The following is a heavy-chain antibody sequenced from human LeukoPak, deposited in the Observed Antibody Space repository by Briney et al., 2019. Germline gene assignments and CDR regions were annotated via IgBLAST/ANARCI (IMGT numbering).Heavy chain of an antibody. Sequence: KAGGSLRLSCAASGFTFSSYSMNWVRQAPGKGLEWVSSISSSSSYIYYADSVKGRFTISRDNAKNSLYLQMNNLRAEDTAVYYCARAPGIAAPWGQGTLVTVSS. CDR3: ARAPGIAAP. CDR2: ISSSSSYI. J-gene: IGHJ5*02. CDR1: GFTFSSYS. D-gene: IGHD6-13*01. V-gene: IGHV3-21*01.